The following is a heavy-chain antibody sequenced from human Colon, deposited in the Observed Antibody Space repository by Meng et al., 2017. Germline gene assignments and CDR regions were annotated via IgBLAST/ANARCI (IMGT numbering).Heavy chain of an antibody. Sequence: QVQLQQWGAGLLKPSETLSLPCAVIGESCGNYYWNWIRQPPGKGLEWIGEISHGGSTNYNPSLKSRVTISLDMSKTQFSLNLTSVTAADTAVYYCARGLGTIQRGYCSGGSCSSDYWGQGTLVTVSS. J-gene: IGHJ4*02. CDR2: ISHGGST. D-gene: IGHD2-15*01. V-gene: IGHV4-34*01. CDR3: ARGLGTIQRGYCSGGSCSSDY. CDR1: GESCGNYY.